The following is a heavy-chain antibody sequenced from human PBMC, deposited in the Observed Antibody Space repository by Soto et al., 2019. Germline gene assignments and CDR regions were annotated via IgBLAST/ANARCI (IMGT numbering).Heavy chain of an antibody. CDR1: GDSITRGGYY. CDR3: VRDRAGAYGLGWVAP. CDR2: INHSGST. V-gene: IGHV4-31*03. Sequence: QVQLQESGPGLVKPSQTLSLSCTVSGDSITRGGYYWNWIRQHQRKVLGWIGYINHSGSTNYNPSLKSRFAISVDTSKNQSSMELTNVTAADTAVYYCVRDRAGAYGLGWVAPWRQGILVTVSS. J-gene: IGHJ5*02. D-gene: IGHD2-21*01.